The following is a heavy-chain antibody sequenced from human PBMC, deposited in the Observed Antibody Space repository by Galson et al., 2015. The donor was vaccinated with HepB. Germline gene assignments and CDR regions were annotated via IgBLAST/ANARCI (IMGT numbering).Heavy chain of an antibody. J-gene: IGHJ6*02. CDR3: ARAHFIGGTATPPYGMDV. CDR1: GFTFSNYW. V-gene: IGHV3-7*01. CDR2: IKQDGSEK. Sequence: SLRLSCAASGFTFSNYWMTWVRQAPGKGLEWVANIKQDGSEKDYVDSVKGRFTISRDNAKNSLYLQMNSLRADDTAVYYCARAHFIGGTATPPYGMDVWGQGTTVTVSS. D-gene: IGHD1-1*01.